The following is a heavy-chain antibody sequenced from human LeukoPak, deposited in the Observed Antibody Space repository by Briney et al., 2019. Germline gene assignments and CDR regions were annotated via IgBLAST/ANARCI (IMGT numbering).Heavy chain of an antibody. D-gene: IGHD5-24*01. CDR3: ASEPRRDGYTFEY. CDR1: GYTFTSYY. V-gene: IGHV1-46*01. CDR2: INPSGGST. Sequence: ASVKVSCKASGYTFTSYYMHWVRHAPAQGLEWVGIINPSGGSTSYPQVFRGRVAFTRDTHKSTVYMDLSGLRSEDQRVYYCASEPRRDGYTFEYWGQGALVTVSS. J-gene: IGHJ4*02.